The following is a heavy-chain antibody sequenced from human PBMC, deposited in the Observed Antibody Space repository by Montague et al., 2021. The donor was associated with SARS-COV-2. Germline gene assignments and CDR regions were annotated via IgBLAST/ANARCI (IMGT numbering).Heavy chain of an antibody. V-gene: IGHV4-38-2*02. CDR1: GFSIGSGDY. J-gene: IGHJ3*02. Sequence: SETLSLTCTVSGFSIGSGDYWGWIRQPPGKGLEWMGGIHHSGTIHSTPSPQGRLTMSIDTSPNQFSLRLSSVTAADTAVFFCVREKAGGLRNVFDIWGQGTTVTVSS. CDR2: IHHSGTI. CDR3: VREKAGGLRNVFDI.